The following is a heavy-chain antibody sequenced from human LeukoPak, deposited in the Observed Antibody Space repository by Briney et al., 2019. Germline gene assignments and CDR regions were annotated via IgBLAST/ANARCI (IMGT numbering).Heavy chain of an antibody. CDR2: ISYDGSNK. D-gene: IGHD5-18*01. Sequence: PGGSLRLSCAASGFTFSSYAMHWVRQAPGKGLEWVAVISYDGSNKYYADSVKGRFTISRDNSKSTLYLQMNSLRAEDTAVYYCARDHRVDTATDYWGQGTLVTVSS. J-gene: IGHJ4*01. V-gene: IGHV3-30*04. CDR1: GFTFSSYA. CDR3: ARDHRVDTATDY.